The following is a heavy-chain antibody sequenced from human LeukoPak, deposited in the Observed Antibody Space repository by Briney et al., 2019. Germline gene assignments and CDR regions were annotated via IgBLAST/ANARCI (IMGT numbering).Heavy chain of an antibody. V-gene: IGHV3-48*03. D-gene: IGHD1-26*01. J-gene: IGHJ4*02. CDR2: ITSSSSTI. Sequence: GGSLRLSCAASGFTFRSYGMNWVRQAPGKGLEWVSYITSSSSTIYYADSVKGRFTISRDNAKTSLYLQMNSLRAEDTAVYYCASEFIVGATFDYWGQGTLVTVSS. CDR3: ASEFIVGATFDY. CDR1: GFTFRSYG.